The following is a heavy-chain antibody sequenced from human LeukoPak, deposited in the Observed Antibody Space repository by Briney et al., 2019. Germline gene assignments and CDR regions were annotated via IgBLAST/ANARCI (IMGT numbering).Heavy chain of an antibody. CDR1: GFTFSSSW. Sequence: GGSLRLSCAASGFTFSSSWMHWVRQAPGKGLVWVSRITRDGSSTTYADSVKGRFTTSRDNAKNSLYLQMNSLRAEDTAVYYCARTANFAAGYYIDYWGQGTLVTVSS. CDR3: ARTANFAAGYYIDY. CDR2: ITRDGSST. V-gene: IGHV3-74*01. J-gene: IGHJ4*02. D-gene: IGHD6-13*01.